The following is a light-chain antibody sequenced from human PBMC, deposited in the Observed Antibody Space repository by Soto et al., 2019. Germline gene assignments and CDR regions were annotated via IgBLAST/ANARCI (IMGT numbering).Light chain of an antibody. CDR3: AAWDDSLNAVL. J-gene: IGLJ2*01. Sequence: VLTQPPSASGTPGQRVTISCSGSSSNIGSNTVYWYQQLPGTAPKLLIYNNNQRPSGVPDRFSGSKSGTSASLAISGLQSEDETDYYCAAWDDSLNAVLFGGGTKVTVL. V-gene: IGLV1-44*01. CDR1: SSNIGSNT. CDR2: NNN.